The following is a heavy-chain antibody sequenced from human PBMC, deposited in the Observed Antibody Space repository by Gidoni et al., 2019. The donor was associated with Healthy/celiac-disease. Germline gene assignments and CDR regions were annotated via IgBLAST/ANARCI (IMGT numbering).Heavy chain of an antibody. CDR3: ARGGDGYNLFDY. J-gene: IGHJ4*02. CDR2: IYYSGST. Sequence: QVQLQESGPGLVKPSETLSLTCPVSGGSISSYYWSWIRQPPGKGLEWIGYIYYSGSTNYNPSLKSRVTISVDTSKNQFSLKLSSVTAADTAVYYCARGGDGYNLFDYWGQGTLVTVSS. D-gene: IGHD5-12*01. V-gene: IGHV4-59*01. CDR1: GGSISSYY.